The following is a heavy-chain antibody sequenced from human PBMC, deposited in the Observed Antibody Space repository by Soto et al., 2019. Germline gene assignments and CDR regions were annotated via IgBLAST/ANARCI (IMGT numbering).Heavy chain of an antibody. CDR3: AGTEAAPVGMDV. V-gene: IGHV3-33*01. J-gene: IGHJ6*02. Sequence: GESLKISCAASGFTFSSYGMHWVRQAPGKGLEWVAVIWYDGSNKYYADSVKGRFTISRDNSKNTLYLQMNSLRAEDTAVYYCAGTEAAPVGMDVWGQGTTVTVSS. CDR1: GFTFSSYG. D-gene: IGHD6-13*01. CDR2: IWYDGSNK.